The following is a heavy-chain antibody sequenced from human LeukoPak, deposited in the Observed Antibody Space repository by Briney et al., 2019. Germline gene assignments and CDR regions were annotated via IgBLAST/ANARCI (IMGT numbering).Heavy chain of an antibody. V-gene: IGHV3-23*01. Sequence: GGSLRLSCAASGFSFSGYSMNWVRQAPGKGLEWVSGISGTGRSTYYADSVKGRFTISRDNSKNTLFLQVNSLRADDTAVYYCAKGEYDSSGYYYLHYFDHWGQGTLVTVSS. CDR2: ISGTGRST. CDR1: GFSFSGYS. D-gene: IGHD3-22*01. J-gene: IGHJ4*02. CDR3: AKGEYDSSGYYYLHYFDH.